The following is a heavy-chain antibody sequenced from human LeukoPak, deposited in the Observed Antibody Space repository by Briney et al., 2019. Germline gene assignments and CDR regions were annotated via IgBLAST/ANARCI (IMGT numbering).Heavy chain of an antibody. V-gene: IGHV1-69*04. CDR3: ARNGQGGITGTTQHYYYYGMDV. CDR2: IIPILGIA. D-gene: IGHD1-7*01. CDR1: GGTFSSYA. J-gene: IGHJ6*02. Sequence: SVKVSCKASGGTFSSYAISWVRQAPGQGLEWMGRIIPILGIANYAQKFQGRVTIIADKSTSTAYMELSSLRSEDTAVYYCARNGQGGITGTTQHYYYYGMDVWGQGTTVTVSS.